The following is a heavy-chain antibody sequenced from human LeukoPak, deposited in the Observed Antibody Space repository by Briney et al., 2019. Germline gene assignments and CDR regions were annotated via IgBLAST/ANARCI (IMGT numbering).Heavy chain of an antibody. CDR2: LSGSGITT. V-gene: IGHV3-23*01. CDR3: AKGIYSSGWSYFDY. CDR1: GFTFDDYG. Sequence: GGSLRLSCAASGFTFDDYGMSWVRQAPGKGLEWVSTLSGSGITTYYADSVEGRFTISRDNSKNTLYLQMNSLRAEDTAVYYCAKGIYSSGWSYFDYWGHGTLVTVSS. J-gene: IGHJ4*01. D-gene: IGHD6-19*01.